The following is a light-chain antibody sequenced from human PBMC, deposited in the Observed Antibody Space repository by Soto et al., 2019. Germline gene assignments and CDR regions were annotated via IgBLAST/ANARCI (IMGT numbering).Light chain of an antibody. J-gene: IGLJ1*01. Sequence: QSALTQPASVSGSPGQTITISCTGTSSDVGSYNLVSWYQQHPGKAPKLIIYEVTHRPSGVSNRFSGSKSGNTASLTISGLQADDEADYYCGSYTSSTTLVVFGTGTKLTVL. V-gene: IGLV2-14*02. CDR1: SSDVGSYNL. CDR3: GSYTSSTTLVV. CDR2: EVT.